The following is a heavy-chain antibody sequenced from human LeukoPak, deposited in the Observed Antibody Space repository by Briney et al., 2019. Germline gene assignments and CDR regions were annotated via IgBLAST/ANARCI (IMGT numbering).Heavy chain of an antibody. D-gene: IGHD3-10*01. CDR3: ARHGLPAPGVDV. CDR2: IYYSGST. CDR1: GGSISSYY. J-gene: IGHJ6*02. V-gene: IGHV4-59*08. Sequence: SETLPLTCTVSGGSISSYYWSWIRQPPGKGLEWIGYIYYSGSTNYNPSLKSRVTISVDTSKNQFSLKLSSVTAADTAVYYCARHGLPAPGVDVWGQGTTVTVSS.